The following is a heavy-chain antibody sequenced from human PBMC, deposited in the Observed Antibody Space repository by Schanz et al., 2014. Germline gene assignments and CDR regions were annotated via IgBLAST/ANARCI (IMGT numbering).Heavy chain of an antibody. CDR1: GYAFTTYG. CDR3: AREVGLYDRGWFDP. D-gene: IGHD3-22*01. J-gene: IGHJ5*02. Sequence: QVQLVQSGAEVKKPGASVRVSCKVSGYAFTTYGISWVRQAPGQGLEWMGWISAYNGNTNYAQKLQGRVTMTTDTSTSTAYIELHILTSEDTAVYYCAREVGLYDRGWFDPWGQGTLVTVSS. V-gene: IGHV1-18*01. CDR2: ISAYNGNT.